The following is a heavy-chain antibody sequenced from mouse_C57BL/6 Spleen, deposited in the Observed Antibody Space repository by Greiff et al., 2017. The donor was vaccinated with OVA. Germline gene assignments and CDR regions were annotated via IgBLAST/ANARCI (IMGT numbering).Heavy chain of an antibody. CDR2: ISDGGSYT. J-gene: IGHJ4*01. CDR1: GFTFSSYA. Sequence: EVQLQESGGGLVKPGGSLKLSCAASGFTFSSYAMSWVRQTPEKRLEWVATISDGGSYTYYPDNVKGRFTISRDNAKNNLYLQMSHLKSEDTAMYYCARGWLLRDYAMDYWGQGTSVTVSS. V-gene: IGHV5-4*01. D-gene: IGHD2-3*01. CDR3: ARGWLLRDYAMDY.